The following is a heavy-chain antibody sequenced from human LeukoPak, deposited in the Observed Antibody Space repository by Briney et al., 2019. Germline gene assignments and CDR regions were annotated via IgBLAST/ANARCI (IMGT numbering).Heavy chain of an antibody. V-gene: IGHV3-11*01. Sequence: GGSLRLSCAASGFTFSDYYMSWIRQAPGKGLEWVSYFNSSGRTIYYADSVKGRFTISRDNAKSSLYLQMNSLRVEDTAVYFCARDREAYCGGDCYSFAVDYWGQGTLVTVSS. CDR3: ARDREAYCGGDCYSFAVDY. J-gene: IGHJ4*02. CDR1: GFTFSDYY. CDR2: FNSSGRTI. D-gene: IGHD2-21*02.